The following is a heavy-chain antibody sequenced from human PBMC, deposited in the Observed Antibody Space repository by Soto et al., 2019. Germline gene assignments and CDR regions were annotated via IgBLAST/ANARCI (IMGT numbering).Heavy chain of an antibody. J-gene: IGHJ4*01. CDR2: IWYDGSLK. CDR1: GFTFSHHG. D-gene: IGHD2-21*01. CDR3: SRWDLDW. Sequence: QVQLVESGGGVVQPGKSLRLSCAASGFTFSHHGIHWVRQAPGKGLEWVAVIWYDGSLKYYGDSVQGRFTVSRDNSKNTGFLQINSLRAEGSAVYFLSRWDLDWWGPGTLVTVSS. V-gene: IGHV3-33*01.